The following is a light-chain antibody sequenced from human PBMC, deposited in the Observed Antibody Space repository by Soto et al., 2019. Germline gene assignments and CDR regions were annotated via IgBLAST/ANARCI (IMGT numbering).Light chain of an antibody. J-gene: IGLJ2*01. CDR1: SSDVGGYNY. CDR3: QSYVSSLSGFVV. V-gene: IGLV2-14*01. CDR2: EVS. Sequence: QAVVTQPASVSGSPGQSITISCTGTSSDVGGYNYVSWYQQHPGKAPKLMIYEVSNRPSGVSNRFSGSKSGNTASLTISGLQAEDEADYYCQSYVSSLSGFVVFGGGTKLTVL.